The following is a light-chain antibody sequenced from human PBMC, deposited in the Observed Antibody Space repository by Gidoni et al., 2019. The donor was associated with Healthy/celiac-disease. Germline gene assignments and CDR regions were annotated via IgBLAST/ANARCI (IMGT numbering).Light chain of an antibody. CDR2: KAS. CDR1: QSISSW. CDR3: QQYNSYSYT. J-gene: IGKJ2*01. Sequence: DIQMTQSPSTLSASVGDRVTIPCRASQSISSWLAWYQQKPGKAPKLLIYKASSLESGVPSRFSGSGSGTEFTLTISSLQPDDFATYYCQQYNSYSYTFGQGTKLKIK. V-gene: IGKV1-5*03.